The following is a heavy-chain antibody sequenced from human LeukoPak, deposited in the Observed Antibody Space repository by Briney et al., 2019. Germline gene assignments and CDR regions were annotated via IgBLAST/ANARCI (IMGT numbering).Heavy chain of an antibody. CDR1: AFTFSRYG. J-gene: IGHJ5*02. V-gene: IGHV3-30*02. CDR3: AKDRYGSGSDTP. Sequence: PGGSLRLSCAASAFTFSRYGMHWVRQAPGKGLEWVALIRSDGNNKYYADSVKGRFTISRDNSKNTLPLQMNSLRTEDTAVYYCAKDRYGSGSDTPWGQGTLVTVSS. D-gene: IGHD3-10*01. CDR2: IRSDGNNK.